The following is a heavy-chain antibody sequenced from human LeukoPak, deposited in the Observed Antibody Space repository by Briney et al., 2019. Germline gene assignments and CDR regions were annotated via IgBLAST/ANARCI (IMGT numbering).Heavy chain of an antibody. CDR2: TNSDGSST. D-gene: IGHD6-13*01. CDR3: AREGVYPFDY. CDR1: GFTFSSYW. Sequence: GGSLRLSCAGSGFTFSSYWMHWVRQAPGKGLVWVSRTNSDGSSTSYADSVKGRFTISRDNAKNTLYLQMNSLRAEDTAVYYCAREGVYPFDYWGQGTLVTVSS. J-gene: IGHJ4*02. V-gene: IGHV3-74*01.